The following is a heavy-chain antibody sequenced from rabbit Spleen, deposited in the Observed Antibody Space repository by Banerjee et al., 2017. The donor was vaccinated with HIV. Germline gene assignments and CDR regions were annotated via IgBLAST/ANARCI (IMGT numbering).Heavy chain of an antibody. J-gene: IGHJ4*01. D-gene: IGHD2-1*01. CDR3: VRDQAGDADYGPYYLNL. CDR2: IYTGDGNT. CDR1: GFSFSRYYY. V-gene: IGHV1S40*01. Sequence: QSLEESGGDLVKPGASLTLTCTASGFSFSRYYYMCWVRQAPGKGLDLIACIYTGDGNTYYANWVNGRFTISSHNAQNTLYLQLSSLTAADTATYFCVRDQAGDADYGPYYLNLWGQGTLVTVS.